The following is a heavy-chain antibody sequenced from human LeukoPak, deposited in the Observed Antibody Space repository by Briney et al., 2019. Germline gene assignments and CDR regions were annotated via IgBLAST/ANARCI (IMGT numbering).Heavy chain of an antibody. J-gene: IGHJ6*03. Sequence: GGSLRLSCAGSGFTFSTYGLSWVRQAPGKGLEWVTSVCGSGGKKYYADSVKGRFTISRDNSKNTLYLQMNSLRADDTAVYYCARSLRIRGVPDYMDVWGKETTVIISS. D-gene: IGHD3-10*01. V-gene: IGHV3-23*01. CDR1: GFTFSTYG. CDR3: ARSLRIRGVPDYMDV. CDR2: VCGSGGKK.